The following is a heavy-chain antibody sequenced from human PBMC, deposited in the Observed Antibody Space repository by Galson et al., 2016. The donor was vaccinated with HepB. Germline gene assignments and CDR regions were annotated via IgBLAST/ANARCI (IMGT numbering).Heavy chain of an antibody. Sequence: QSGAEVKKPGESLKIFCKGSGYSFSGYWIGWVRQMPGKGLEWMGLIYPGDSDTRYSPSFQGQVTISADKSVSTAYLQWNSLKASDTAMYYCARHVGHCSDTNGYDLDHWCQGTLVTVSS. V-gene: IGHV5-51*01. CDR2: IYPGDSDT. CDR1: GYSFSGYW. J-gene: IGHJ4*02. D-gene: IGHD2-2*01. CDR3: ARHVGHCSDTNGYDLDH.